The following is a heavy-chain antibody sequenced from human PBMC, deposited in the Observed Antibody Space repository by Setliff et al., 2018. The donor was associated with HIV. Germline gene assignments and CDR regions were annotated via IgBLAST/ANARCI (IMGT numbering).Heavy chain of an antibody. D-gene: IGHD4-17*01. CDR1: GFTFSSYA. Sequence: GGSLRLSCAASGFTFSSYAMTWVRQAPGKGLEWVSSIRSEEYGGTSAFAASVKGRFTISRDDTRGIAYLQMNSLQTEDTGVYYCARDDSGYNYGGRGMDVWGQGTTVTVS. CDR3: ARDDSGYNYGGRGMDV. J-gene: IGHJ6*02. CDR2: IRSEEYGGTS. V-gene: IGHV3-49*04.